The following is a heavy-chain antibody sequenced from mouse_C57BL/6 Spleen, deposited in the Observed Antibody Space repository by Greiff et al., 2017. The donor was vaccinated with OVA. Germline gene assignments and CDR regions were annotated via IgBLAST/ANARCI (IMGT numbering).Heavy chain of an antibody. V-gene: IGHV1-42*01. J-gene: IGHJ2*01. CDR3: ARRTGMGSDD. CDR2: INPSTGGT. Sequence: VQLQQSGPELVKPGASVKISCKASGYSFTGYYMNWVKQSPEKSLEWIGEINPSTGGTTYNQKFKAKATLTVDKSSSTAYMQLKSLTSEDSAVYYCARRTGMGSDDWGQGTTLTVSS. D-gene: IGHD2-3*01. CDR1: GYSFTGYY.